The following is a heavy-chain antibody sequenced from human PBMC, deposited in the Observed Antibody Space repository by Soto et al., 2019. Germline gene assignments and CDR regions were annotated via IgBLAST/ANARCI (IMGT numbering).Heavy chain of an antibody. CDR1: GFTFSSFW. D-gene: IGHD6-19*01. J-gene: IGHJ2*01. V-gene: IGHV3-74*01. Sequence: EVQLVESGGGLVQPGGSLRLSCAASGFTFSSFWMHWVRQGPGKGLMWVSRINSDGSSTRYADSVKGRFTISRDNAKNTLHLQMNSLRVEDTAVYYCTRDSSADLWGRGTLVTVSS. CDR2: INSDGSST. CDR3: TRDSSADL.